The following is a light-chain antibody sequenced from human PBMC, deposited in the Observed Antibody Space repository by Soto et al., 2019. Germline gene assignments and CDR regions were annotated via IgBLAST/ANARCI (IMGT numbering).Light chain of an antibody. V-gene: IGKV1-39*01. Sequence: DIQMTQSPSSLTASVGDRVTITCRASQSISSYLNWYQQKPGKAPKLLIYAASSLQSGVPSRFSGSGSGTDFTLTISSLQSEDIATHYCQQSYSTPLWTFGQGTKVDIK. CDR2: AAS. CDR3: QQSYSTPLWT. J-gene: IGKJ1*01. CDR1: QSISSY.